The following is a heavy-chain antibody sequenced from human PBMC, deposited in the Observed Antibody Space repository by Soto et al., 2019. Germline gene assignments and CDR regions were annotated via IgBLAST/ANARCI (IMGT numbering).Heavy chain of an antibody. CDR2: ISGSGVNA. CDR1: GFAFQNHG. D-gene: IGHD1-1*01. J-gene: IGHJ2*01. CDR3: ARKPHWQYWYFDL. Sequence: EVQLVESGGSVIRPGGSLRLSCAASGFAFQNHGMAWVRQVPGKGLAWVAGISGSGVNAGYADSVKGRFTISRDNGDNSLYLEINNLGVEDTALYHCARKPHWQYWYFDLWGRGTLVTVSS. V-gene: IGHV3-20*01.